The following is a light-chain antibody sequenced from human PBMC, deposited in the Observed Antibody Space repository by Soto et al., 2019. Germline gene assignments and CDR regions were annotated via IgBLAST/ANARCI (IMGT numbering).Light chain of an antibody. Sequence: EIVLTQSPATLSLSLGERATLSCRASQSVCTYLAWYQQKPGQAPRLLIYDSSNRATGIPARFSGTGSGTDFTLTISSLEPEDYAIYYCQHRSNWPPWTFGQGTNVEIK. J-gene: IGKJ1*01. CDR3: QHRSNWPPWT. CDR2: DSS. CDR1: QSVCTY. V-gene: IGKV3-11*01.